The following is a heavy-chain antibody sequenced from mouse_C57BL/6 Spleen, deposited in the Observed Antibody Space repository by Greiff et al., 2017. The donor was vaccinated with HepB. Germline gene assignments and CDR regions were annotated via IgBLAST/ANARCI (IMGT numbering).Heavy chain of an antibody. D-gene: IGHD1-1*01. Sequence: EVKLQESGPELVKPGASVKIPCKASGYTFTDYNMDWVKQSHGKSLEWIGDINPNNGGTIYNQKFKGKATLTVDKSSSTAYMELRSLTSEDTAVYYCARGHYGISWGAYWGQGTLVTVSA. J-gene: IGHJ3*01. V-gene: IGHV1-18*01. CDR3: ARGHYGISWGAY. CDR2: INPNNGGT. CDR1: GYTFTDYN.